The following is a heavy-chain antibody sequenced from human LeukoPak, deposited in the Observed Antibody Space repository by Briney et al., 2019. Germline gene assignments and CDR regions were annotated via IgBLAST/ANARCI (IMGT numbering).Heavy chain of an antibody. J-gene: IGHJ4*02. CDR1: GYTFTSYD. Sequence: ASVKVSCKASGYTFTSYDINWVRQATGQGLEWMGWMNPNSGNTGYAQKFQGRVTITRDTSASTAYMELNSLKSEDTAMYFCAREYGYDSGWSYPFLFDYWGQGTLVSVSS. V-gene: IGHV1-8*01. D-gene: IGHD6-19*01. CDR2: MNPNSGNT. CDR3: AREYGYDSGWSYPFLFDY.